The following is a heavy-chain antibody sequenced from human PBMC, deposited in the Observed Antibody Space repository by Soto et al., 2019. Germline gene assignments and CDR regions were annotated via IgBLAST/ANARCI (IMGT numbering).Heavy chain of an antibody. CDR1: GVTFSTYS. CDR2: ITTSSSFR. CDR3: ARDLGVALATLTLDY. D-gene: IGHD2-15*01. V-gene: IGHV3-21*01. Sequence: GGSLRLSCAASGVTFSTYSMNWVRQAPGKGLEWVADITTSSSFRFYADSVKGRFTISRDDAKNSLYLQMNSLRAEDTVVYYYARDLGVALATLTLDYWGQGALVTVSS. J-gene: IGHJ4*02.